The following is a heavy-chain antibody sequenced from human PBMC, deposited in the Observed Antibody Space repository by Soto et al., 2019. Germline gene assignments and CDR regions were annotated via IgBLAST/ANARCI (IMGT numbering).Heavy chain of an antibody. Sequence: QVQLQESGPGLVKPSQTLSLTCTVSGGSISSGGYYWSWIRQHPGKGLEWIGYIYYSGSTYYNPSLKRRVTISVDTSKNQFSLKLSSVTAADTAVYYCARDKEGDYYYGMDVWGQGTTVTVSS. CDR2: IYYSGST. V-gene: IGHV4-31*03. CDR1: GGSISSGGYY. CDR3: ARDKEGDYYYGMDV. J-gene: IGHJ6*02.